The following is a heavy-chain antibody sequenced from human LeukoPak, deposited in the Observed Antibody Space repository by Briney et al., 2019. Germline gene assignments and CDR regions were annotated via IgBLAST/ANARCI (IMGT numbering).Heavy chain of an antibody. D-gene: IGHD5-24*01. Sequence: ASVKVSCKASGYTFTGYYMNWVRLAPGQGLEWMGRINPNTGGTNYAQNFQGSVTMTRDTSITTVYMELSRLRSDDTAVYYCARVGDGLNDGFDIWGQGTMVTVSS. CDR3: ARVGDGLNDGFDI. CDR2: INPNTGGT. V-gene: IGHV1-2*06. J-gene: IGHJ3*02. CDR1: GYTFTGYY.